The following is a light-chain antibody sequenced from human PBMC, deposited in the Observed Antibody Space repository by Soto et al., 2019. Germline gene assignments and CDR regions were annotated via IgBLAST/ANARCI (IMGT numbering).Light chain of an antibody. J-gene: IGLJ3*02. CDR3: AAWDDSLYSGV. CDR1: SSNIGSNT. CDR2: SNN. V-gene: IGLV1-44*01. Sequence: QAVVTQPPSASGTPGQRVTITCSGSSSNIGSNTVNWYQQLPGTAPKVLIYSNNHRPSGVPARFSGSKSGTSASLAISGLQSEDEADYYCAAWDDSLYSGVFGGGTKLTVL.